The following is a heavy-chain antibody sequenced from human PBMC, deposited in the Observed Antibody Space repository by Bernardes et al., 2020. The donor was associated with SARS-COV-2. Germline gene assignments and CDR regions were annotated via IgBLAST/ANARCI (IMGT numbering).Heavy chain of an antibody. CDR2: FDPEDGET. CDR1: GYTLTELS. CDR3: ATALVLITGTNLAYYYYYGMDV. J-gene: IGHJ6*02. D-gene: IGHD1-20*01. V-gene: IGHV1-24*01. Sequence: ASVKVSCKVSGYTLTELSMHWVRQAPGKGLEWMGGFDPEDGETIYAQKFQGRVTMTEDTSTDTAYMELSSLRSEDTAVYYCATALVLITGTNLAYYYYYGMDVWGQGTTVTVSS.